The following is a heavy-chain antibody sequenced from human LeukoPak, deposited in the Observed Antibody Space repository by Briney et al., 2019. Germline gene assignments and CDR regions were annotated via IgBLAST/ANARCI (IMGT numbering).Heavy chain of an antibody. CDR3: ARGAVHCSGGSCYQGWFDP. D-gene: IGHD2-15*01. J-gene: IGHJ5*02. CDR1: GFTFSSYA. CDR2: ISGSGGST. V-gene: IGHV3-23*01. Sequence: GGSLRLSCAASGFTFSSYAMSWVRQAPGKGLEWVSAISGSGGSTYYADSVKGRFTISRDNSKNTLYLQMNSLRAEDTAVYYCARGAVHCSGGSCYQGWFDPWGQGTLVTVSS.